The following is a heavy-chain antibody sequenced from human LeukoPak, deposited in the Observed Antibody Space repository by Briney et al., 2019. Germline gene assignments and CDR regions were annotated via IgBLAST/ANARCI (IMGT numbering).Heavy chain of an antibody. Sequence: GGSLRLSCAASGFSFSKYGMHWVRQAPGKGLEWVAVISHDGSNKYYADSVNGRFTISRDNSKNTLYLQMNSLRAEETAVYYCAGDGHTGMAVYHFDYWGQEALVTVSS. CDR1: GFSFSKYG. CDR3: AGDGHTGMAVYHFDY. D-gene: IGHD5-18*01. V-gene: IGHV3-30*03. CDR2: ISHDGSNK. J-gene: IGHJ4*02.